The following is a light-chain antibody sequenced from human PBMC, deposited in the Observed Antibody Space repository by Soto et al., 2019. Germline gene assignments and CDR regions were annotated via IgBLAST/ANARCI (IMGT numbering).Light chain of an antibody. Sequence: QSALTQPASVSGSPGQSITISCTGTCSNVGGYNYVSWYQQHPGKAPKLMIYEVSNRPSGVSNRFSGSKSGNTASLTISGLQAEDEADYYCSSYTSSSTLYVFGTGTQLTVL. CDR1: CSNVGGYNY. CDR2: EVS. V-gene: IGLV2-14*01. J-gene: IGLJ1*01. CDR3: SSYTSSSTLYV.